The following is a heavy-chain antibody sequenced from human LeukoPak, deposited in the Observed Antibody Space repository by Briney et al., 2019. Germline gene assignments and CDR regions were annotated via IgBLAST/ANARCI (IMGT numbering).Heavy chain of an antibody. CDR1: GFTFNNAW. J-gene: IGHJ4*02. D-gene: IGHD5-18*01. CDR2: VKSKTDGGTT. CDR3: TTGTWIQLWLADY. Sequence: GGSLRLSCAASGFTFNNAWMSWVRQAPGKGLEWVGHVKSKTDGGTTDYATPVKGRFSISRDDSKNTLSLQMNSLKTEDTAVYYCTTGTWIQLWLADYWGQGTLVTVSS. V-gene: IGHV3-15*01.